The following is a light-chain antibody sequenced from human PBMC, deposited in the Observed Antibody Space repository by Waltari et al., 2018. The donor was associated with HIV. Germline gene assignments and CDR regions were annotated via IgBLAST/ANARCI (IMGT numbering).Light chain of an antibody. J-gene: IGLJ1*01. CDR2: SDG. V-gene: IGLV1-44*01. Sequence: QSVLTQPHSTSGTPGQRGTISCSGSNANIGVNSVSWYHPLSGTAPKLLIHSDGHRPSGVLDRVSASRSGTSASLAIAGLQSEDEADYCCAAWDESLRSRVFGTRTKVTVL. CDR3: AAWDESLRSRV. CDR1: NANIGVNS.